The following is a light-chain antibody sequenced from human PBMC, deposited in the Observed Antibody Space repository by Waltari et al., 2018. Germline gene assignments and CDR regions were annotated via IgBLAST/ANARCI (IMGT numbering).Light chain of an antibody. J-gene: IGKJ2*01. CDR2: GTS. CDR3: HQSFTTLMYT. CDR1: QSVSSGF. Sequence: EIVLTQSPGTLSLSPGERATLSCRASQSVSSGFLAWYQQKPGQAPRLLIYGTSSRATGIPDRFSGSGSGRDFTLTISSLQPEDFATYYCHQSFTTLMYTFGQGTKVEMK. V-gene: IGKV3-20*01.